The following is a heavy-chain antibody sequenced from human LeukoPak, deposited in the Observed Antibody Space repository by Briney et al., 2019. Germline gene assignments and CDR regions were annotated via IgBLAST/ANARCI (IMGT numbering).Heavy chain of an antibody. J-gene: IGHJ6*02. D-gene: IGHD2-2*02. CDR1: GYTLTELS. V-gene: IGHV1-24*01. Sequence: ASVKVSCKVSGYTLTELSMHWVRQAPGKGLEWMGGFDPEDGETIYAQKFQGRVTMTEDTSTDTAYMELSSLRSEDTAVYYCATELYCSSTSCYNYYYYGMDVWGQGTTVTVSS. CDR3: ATELYCSSTSCYNYYYYGMDV. CDR2: FDPEDGET.